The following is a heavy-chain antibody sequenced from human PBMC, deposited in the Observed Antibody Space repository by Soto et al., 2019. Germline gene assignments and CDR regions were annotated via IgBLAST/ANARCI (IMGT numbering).Heavy chain of an antibody. CDR1: GGTFSSYA. CDR3: ARSGRYSYGWGPVYYYYGMDV. J-gene: IGHJ6*02. Sequence: GASVKVSCKASGGTFSSYAISWVRQAPGQGLEWMGGIIPIFGTANYAQKFRGRVTITADKSTSTAYMELSSLRSEDTAVYYCARSGRYSYGWGPVYYYYGMDVWGQGTTVTVSS. D-gene: IGHD5-18*01. V-gene: IGHV1-69*06. CDR2: IIPIFGTA.